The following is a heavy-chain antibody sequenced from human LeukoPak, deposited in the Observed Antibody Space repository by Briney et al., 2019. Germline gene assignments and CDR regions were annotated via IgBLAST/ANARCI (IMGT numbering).Heavy chain of an antibody. V-gene: IGHV3-23*01. CDR2: IDGSGDKT. CDR3: AKVYDSGGHYCHDY. J-gene: IGHJ4*02. CDR1: GFTFSTDA. Sequence: GGSLRLSCGASGFTFSTDAVSWVRQAPGKGLEWVSAIDGSGDKTYYADSVKGRFTISRENSKNMVFLQMNSLRAEDTAVYYCAKVYDSGGHYCHDYWGQGTQVTVSS. D-gene: IGHD3-22*01.